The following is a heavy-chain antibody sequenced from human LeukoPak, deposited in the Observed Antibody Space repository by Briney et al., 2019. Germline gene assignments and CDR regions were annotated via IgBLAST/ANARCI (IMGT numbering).Heavy chain of an antibody. J-gene: IGHJ6*02. Sequence: GGSLRLSCAASGLTVSSNYMGWVRQAPGKGLEWVSVIYSGGSTYFADSVKGRFTISRDNSKNTLYLQMNSLRAEDTAVYYCARTGSGNYAINSYYGMDVWGQGTTVTVSS. CDR3: ARTGSGNYAINSYYGMDV. CDR2: IYSGGST. CDR1: GLTVSSNY. V-gene: IGHV3-53*01. D-gene: IGHD3-10*01.